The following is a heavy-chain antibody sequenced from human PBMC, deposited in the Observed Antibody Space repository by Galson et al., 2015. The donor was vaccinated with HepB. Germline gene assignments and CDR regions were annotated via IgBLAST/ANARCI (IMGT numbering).Heavy chain of an antibody. D-gene: IGHD3-10*01. CDR1: GYTFTYND. J-gene: IGHJ5*02. V-gene: IGHV1-8*01. Sequence: SVKVSCKASGYTFTYNDIHWVRQATGQRLEWMGLMNPRSGHTEYAQKFQGRVTMTSNTAMSTAYMELTSLRSEDTAVYYCARGHYGAWGQGTLVIVSS. CDR2: MNPRSGHT. CDR3: ARGHYGA.